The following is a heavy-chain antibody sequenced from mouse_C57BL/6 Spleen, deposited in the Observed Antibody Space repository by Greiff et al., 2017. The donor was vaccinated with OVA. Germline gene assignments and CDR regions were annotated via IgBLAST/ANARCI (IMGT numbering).Heavy chain of an antibody. V-gene: IGHV5-6*01. J-gene: IGHJ2*01. Sequence: VQLKEPGGDLVKPGGSLKLSCAASGFTFSSYGMSWVRQTPDKRLEWVATISSGGSYTYYPDSVKGRFTISRDNANNTLYLQLSSLKSEDTAMYYCARLGTINYFDYWGQGTTLTVSS. CDR3: ARLGTINYFDY. CDR2: ISSGGSYT. D-gene: IGHD2-13*01. CDR1: GFTFSSYG.